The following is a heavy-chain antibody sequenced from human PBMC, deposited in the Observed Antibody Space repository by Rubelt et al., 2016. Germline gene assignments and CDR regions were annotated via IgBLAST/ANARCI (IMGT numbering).Heavy chain of an antibody. CDR2: IRSKPYGATT. Sequence: EVQLVESGGGLVKPGQSLRVSCTGSGFTFGDYAMSWLRQAPGKGLEWVGFIRSKPYGATTEYAASVEGRFTISRDDSKSIAYLQMDSLKTEDTAVYFCTRDDIRRSQMDVWGTGTTVTVSS. V-gene: IGHV3-49*05. D-gene: IGHD5-24*01. CDR3: TRDDIRRSQMDV. CDR1: GFTFGDYA. J-gene: IGHJ6*03.